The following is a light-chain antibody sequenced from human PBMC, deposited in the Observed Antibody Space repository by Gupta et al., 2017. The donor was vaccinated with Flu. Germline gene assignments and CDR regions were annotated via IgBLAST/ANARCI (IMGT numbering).Light chain of an antibody. Sequence: QSALTQPPSASGSPGQSITISCTGTSSDIGAYKYVSWHQQHAGKAPKLIIYEVTKRPSGVPDRFSGSKSGNTASLTISGLRAEDEGDYYCSSHTVSDTFVFGTGTAVTVL. CDR1: SSDIGAYKY. CDR2: EVT. CDR3: SSHTVSDTFV. V-gene: IGLV2-8*01. J-gene: IGLJ1*01.